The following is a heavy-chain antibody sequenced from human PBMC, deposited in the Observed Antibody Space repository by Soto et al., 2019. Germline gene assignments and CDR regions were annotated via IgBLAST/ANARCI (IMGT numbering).Heavy chain of an antibody. CDR2: ISSSSSYI. Sequence: GGSLRLSCAASGFTFSSYSMNWVRQAPGKGLEWVSSISSSSSYIYYADSVKGRFTISRDNAKNSLYLQMNSLRAEDTAVYYCFWVVRYFDWLGGGMDVWGQGTTVTVSS. V-gene: IGHV3-21*01. CDR1: GFTFSSYS. CDR3: FWVVRYFDWLGGGMDV. D-gene: IGHD3-9*01. J-gene: IGHJ6*02.